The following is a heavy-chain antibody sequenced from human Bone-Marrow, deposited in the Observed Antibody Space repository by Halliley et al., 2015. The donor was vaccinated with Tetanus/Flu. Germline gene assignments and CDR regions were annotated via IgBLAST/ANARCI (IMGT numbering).Heavy chain of an antibody. V-gene: IGHV3-15*07. CDR3: TTMATGTFDH. Sequence: VGRNKNKRDGGTTEFAAPVKGRFAISRDDSKNTVFQEMDSLKTEDTAVYYCTTMATGTFDHWGQGTLVTVSS. J-gene: IGHJ4*02. D-gene: IGHD1-1*01. CDR2: NKNKRDGGTT.